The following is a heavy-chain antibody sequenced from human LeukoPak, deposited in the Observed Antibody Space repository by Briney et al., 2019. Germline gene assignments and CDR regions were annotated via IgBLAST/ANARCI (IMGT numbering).Heavy chain of an antibody. J-gene: IGHJ3*02. D-gene: IGHD1-14*01. Sequence: KVSCKTSGYSFTTYWIGWVRQMPGKGLEWMGIIYPRDSDTRYSPSFQGQVTISADKSINTAYLQWSGLKASDTAVYYCARHVTTASAARGFDIWGQGTMVTVSS. CDR2: IYPRDSDT. CDR1: GYSFTTYW. V-gene: IGHV5-51*01. CDR3: ARHVTTASAARGFDI.